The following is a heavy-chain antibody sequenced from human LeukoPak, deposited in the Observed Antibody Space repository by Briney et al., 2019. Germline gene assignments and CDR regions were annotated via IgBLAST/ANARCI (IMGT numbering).Heavy chain of an antibody. Sequence: SGGSLRLSCAASGFTFSGYSMNWVSQAPGKRLEWVSSISSSSSYIYYADSVKGRFTISRDNAKNSLYLQMNSLRAEDTAVYYCARDSSRTICWGQGTLVTVSS. V-gene: IGHV3-21*01. CDR1: GFTFSGYS. CDR2: ISSSSSYI. D-gene: IGHD3-9*01. CDR3: ARDSSRTIC. J-gene: IGHJ4*02.